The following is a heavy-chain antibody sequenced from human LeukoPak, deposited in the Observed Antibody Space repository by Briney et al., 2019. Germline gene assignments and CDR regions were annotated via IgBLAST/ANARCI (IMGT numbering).Heavy chain of an antibody. V-gene: IGHV3-23*01. CDR3: AKDSGPMVRGVKRY. D-gene: IGHD3-10*01. CDR1: GFTFSSYA. Sequence: GGSLRLSCAASGFTFSSYAMSWVRQAPGKGLEWVSAISGSGGSTYYADSVKGRFTISRDNSKNTLYLQMNSLRAEDTAVYHCAKDSGPMVRGVKRYWGQGTLVTVSS. CDR2: ISGSGGST. J-gene: IGHJ4*02.